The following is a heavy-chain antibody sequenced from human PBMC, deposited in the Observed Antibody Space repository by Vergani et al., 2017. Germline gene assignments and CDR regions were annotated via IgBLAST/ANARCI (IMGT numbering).Heavy chain of an antibody. CDR1: GFTFSKYW. CDR3: AIPTQMDSKGTRYYTDV. J-gene: IGHJ6*03. Sequence: EVQLVESGGGLVQPGGSLRLSCAASGFTFSKYWMTWVRQAPGKGLEWVANIKEDGSEKYYVDSVKGRFTISRDNAKNSLYLQMNSLRAEDTAVYYCAIPTQMDSKGTRYYTDVWGKGTTVTVSS. CDR2: IKEDGSEK. D-gene: IGHD3-16*02. V-gene: IGHV3-7*01.